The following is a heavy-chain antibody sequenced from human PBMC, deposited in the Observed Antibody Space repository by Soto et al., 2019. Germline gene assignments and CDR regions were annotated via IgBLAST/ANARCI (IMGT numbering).Heavy chain of an antibody. J-gene: IGHJ6*02. V-gene: IGHV3-30-3*01. CDR3: AREGTTVYYGMDV. CDR1: VFTFSSYA. Sequence: PXGSLRLSCAASVFTFSSYAMHWVRESPGKGLEWVAVISYDGSNKYYADSVKGRFTISRDNSKNTLYLQMNSLRAEDTAVYYCAREGTTVYYGMDVWGQGTTVTVSS. CDR2: ISYDGSNK. D-gene: IGHD1-7*01.